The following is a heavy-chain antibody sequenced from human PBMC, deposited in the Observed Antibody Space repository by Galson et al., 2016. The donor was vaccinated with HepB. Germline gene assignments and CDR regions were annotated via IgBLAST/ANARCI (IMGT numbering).Heavy chain of an antibody. CDR2: IRSKTYGATT. V-gene: IGHV3-49*03. D-gene: IGHD3-22*01. Sequence: SLRLSCAASGFTFGDYAMSWFRQAPGMGLEWVGFIRSKTYGATTEYAASVKGGFSISRDNSNSIAYLQMNSLKTEDTAVYYCSRATKLYYYDSSGYGYWGQGTLVTVSS. CDR3: SRATKLYYYDSSGYGY. J-gene: IGHJ4*02. CDR1: GFTFGDYA.